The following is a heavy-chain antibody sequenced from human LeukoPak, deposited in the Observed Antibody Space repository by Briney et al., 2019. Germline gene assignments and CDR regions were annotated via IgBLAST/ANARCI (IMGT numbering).Heavy chain of an antibody. CDR2: ITSSSNYI. D-gene: IGHD6-13*01. Sequence: GGSLRLSCAASGFTFSSYAMSWVRQAPGKGLEWVSSITSSSNYIYYADSVKGRFTISRDNAKNSLYLQMNSLRAEDTAVYYCARGGVYSSRGIDYWGQGTLVTVSS. CDR1: GFTFSSYA. CDR3: ARGGVYSSRGIDY. V-gene: IGHV3-21*01. J-gene: IGHJ4*02.